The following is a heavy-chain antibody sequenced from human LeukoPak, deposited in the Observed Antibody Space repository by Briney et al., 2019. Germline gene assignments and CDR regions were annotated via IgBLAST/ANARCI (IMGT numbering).Heavy chain of an antibody. CDR3: ARDDGSSCFAY. V-gene: IGHV3-7*01. Sequence: GGSLRLSCAASGFSFSNYWMDWIRQAPGKGLEWVGSTKPDGSEKYYVDSVKGRFTISRDNAKNSLYLQMNGLRAEDTAVYYCARDDGSSCFAYWGQGTQVTVSS. D-gene: IGHD3-10*01. CDR2: TKPDGSEK. J-gene: IGHJ4*02. CDR1: GFSFSNYW.